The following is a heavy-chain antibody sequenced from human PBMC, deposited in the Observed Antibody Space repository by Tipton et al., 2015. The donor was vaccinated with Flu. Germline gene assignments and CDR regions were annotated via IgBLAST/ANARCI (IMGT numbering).Heavy chain of an antibody. CDR2: MYVSGST. Sequence: TLSLTCTVSGGSMSSFYWTWIRQPAGKGLEWIGRMYVSGSTKYNPSLKSRVTMSVDTSKNQFSLKLSSVAAADTAAYYCARGDCSSTSCLDYWGQGTLVTVSS. D-gene: IGHD2-2*01. J-gene: IGHJ4*02. CDR3: ARGDCSSTSCLDY. CDR1: GGSMSSFY. V-gene: IGHV4-4*07.